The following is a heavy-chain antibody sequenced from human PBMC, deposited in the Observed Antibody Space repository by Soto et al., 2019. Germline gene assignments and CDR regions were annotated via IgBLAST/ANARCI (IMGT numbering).Heavy chain of an antibody. CDR3: ARNRGIYGLNRYFDV. V-gene: IGHV3-48*03. J-gene: IGHJ2*01. Sequence: EVQLVESGGGLVQPGGSLRLSCADSGVTFSSYEMNWVRQAPGKGLEWVSYISAIGTNKYYADSVKGRFTISRDNAKSSLYLQMNSLRVEDTGVYYCARNRGIYGLNRYFDVWGRGTLVTVSS. D-gene: IGHD3-10*01. CDR2: ISAIGTNK. CDR1: GVTFSSYE.